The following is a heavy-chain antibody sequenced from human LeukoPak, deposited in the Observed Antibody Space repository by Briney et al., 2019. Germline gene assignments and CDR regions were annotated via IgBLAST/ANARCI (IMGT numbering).Heavy chain of an antibody. CDR3: AHQTEGWFDP. J-gene: IGHJ5*02. CDR2: FYYSGRT. D-gene: IGHD2-2*01. Sequence: SETLSLTCTVSGGSISSNYWSWIRQPPGKGLEWIGYFYYSGRTNYNPSLKSRVTISGDTSTNQFSLKLNSVTAADTAVYYCAHQTEGWFDPWGQGTLVIVSS. CDR1: GGSISSNY. V-gene: IGHV4-59*08.